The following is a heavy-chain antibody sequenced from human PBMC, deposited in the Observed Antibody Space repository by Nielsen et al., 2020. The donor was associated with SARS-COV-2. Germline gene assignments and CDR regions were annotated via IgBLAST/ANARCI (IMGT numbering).Heavy chain of an antibody. D-gene: IGHD6-19*01. CDR2: ISWNSGSI. Sequence: SLKIFCAASGFTFDDYAMHWVRQAPGKGLEWVSGISWNSGSIGYADSVKGRFTISRDNAKNSLYLQMNSLRAEDTALYYCAKLPIAVAGTWADYWGQGTLVTVSS. V-gene: IGHV3-9*01. J-gene: IGHJ4*02. CDR1: GFTFDDYA. CDR3: AKLPIAVAGTWADY.